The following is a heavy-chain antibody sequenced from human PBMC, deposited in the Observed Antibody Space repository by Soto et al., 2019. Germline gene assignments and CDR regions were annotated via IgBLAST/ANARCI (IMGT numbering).Heavy chain of an antibody. CDR2: IYYSGST. Sequence: PSETLSLTCTVSGGSISSGDYYWSWIRQPPGKGLEWIGYIYYSGSTYYNPSLKSRVTISVDTSKNQFSLKLSSVTAADTAVYYCARERGDYYDSSGYAVFDYWGQGTLVTVSS. CDR3: ARERGDYYDSSGYAVFDY. D-gene: IGHD3-22*01. J-gene: IGHJ4*02. V-gene: IGHV4-30-4*01. CDR1: GGSISSGDYY.